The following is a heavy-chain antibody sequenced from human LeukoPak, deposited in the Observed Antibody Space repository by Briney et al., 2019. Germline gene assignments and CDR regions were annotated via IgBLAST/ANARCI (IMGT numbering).Heavy chain of an antibody. CDR3: AKDQSAVAGLFDY. Sequence: GRSLRLSCAASGFTFDDYAMHWVRQAPGKGLEWVSGISWNSGSIGYADSVKGRFTISRDNAKNSLYLQMNSLRAEDTAVYYCAKDQSAVAGLFDYWGQGTLVTVSS. D-gene: IGHD6-19*01. V-gene: IGHV3-9*01. CDR2: ISWNSGSI. J-gene: IGHJ4*02. CDR1: GFTFDDYA.